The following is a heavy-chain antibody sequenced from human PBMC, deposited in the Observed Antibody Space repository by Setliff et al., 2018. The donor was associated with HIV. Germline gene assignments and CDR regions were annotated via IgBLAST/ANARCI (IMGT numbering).Heavy chain of an antibody. J-gene: IGHJ4*02. V-gene: IGHV4-38-2*01. Sequence: SETLSLTCAVSGYSISSGYYWGWIRQPPGKGLEWIGSIYHSGSTYYNPSLKSRVTISVDTSKNQFSLKLRSVTAADTAVYYCARSRGPWDSSHEPGSSWFDYWGQGTLVTVSS. D-gene: IGHD6-13*01. CDR3: ARSRGPWDSSHEPGSSWFDY. CDR1: GYSISSGYY. CDR2: IYHSGST.